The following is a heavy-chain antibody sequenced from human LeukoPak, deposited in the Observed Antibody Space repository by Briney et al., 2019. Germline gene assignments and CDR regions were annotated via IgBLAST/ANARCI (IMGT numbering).Heavy chain of an antibody. CDR2: VHSSGDT. V-gene: IGHV4-59*01. Sequence: SETLSLTCTISGGYISDYYWGWIRQPPGKGLEWIGYVHSSGDTNYNSSLNSRVTISLDTSKNDFSLKLTSVTAADTAVYFCARGGPPGYYYDYYMDVWGKGTTVTISS. CDR1: GGYISDYY. J-gene: IGHJ6*03. CDR3: ARGGPPGYYYDYYMDV.